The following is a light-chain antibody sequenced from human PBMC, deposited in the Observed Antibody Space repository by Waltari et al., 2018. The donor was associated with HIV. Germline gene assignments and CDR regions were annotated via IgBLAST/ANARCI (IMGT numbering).Light chain of an antibody. V-gene: IGKV1-12*01. CDR3: QQADSFPHT. J-gene: IGKJ4*01. CDR2: SAF. CDR1: QDISTS. Sequence: DIQMAQSPSNVSAFVGGTVTITCRASQDISTSVAWYQFKLGRAPKLLIYSAFRLETGVASRFGGSGSGTEFTLTITSLQPEDFATYYCQQADSFPHTFGGGTRVAMK.